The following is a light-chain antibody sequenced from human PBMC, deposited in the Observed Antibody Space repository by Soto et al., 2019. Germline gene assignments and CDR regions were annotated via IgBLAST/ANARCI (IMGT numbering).Light chain of an antibody. CDR1: SSNIGSNT. V-gene: IGLV1-44*01. Sequence: QSVLTQPPSASATPGQRVTISCSGSSSNIGSNTVNWYQQLAGTAPKLLIYSNNHRPSGVPDRFSGSKSGTSASLAISGLQSEDEADYYCAAWDDSLNGWVFGGGTKVTVL. CDR2: SNN. J-gene: IGLJ3*02. CDR3: AAWDDSLNGWV.